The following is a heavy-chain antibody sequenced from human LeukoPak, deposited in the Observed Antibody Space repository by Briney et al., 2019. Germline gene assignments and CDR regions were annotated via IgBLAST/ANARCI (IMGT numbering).Heavy chain of an antibody. CDR1: GFTLDDYA. Sequence: GGSLRLSCAASGFTLDDYAMHWVRQAPGKGLEWVSGISWNSGSIGYADSVKGRFTISRDNAKNSLYLQMNSLRAEDTALYYCAIPLLTSWGQGTLVTVSS. V-gene: IGHV3-9*01. CDR2: ISWNSGSI. CDR3: AIPLLTS. J-gene: IGHJ4*02. D-gene: IGHD3-3*01.